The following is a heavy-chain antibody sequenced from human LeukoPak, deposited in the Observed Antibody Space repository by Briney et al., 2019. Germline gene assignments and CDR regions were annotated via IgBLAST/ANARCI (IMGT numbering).Heavy chain of an antibody. CDR2: ISGSGGST. CDR3: AKDGIVGATTSYFDY. D-gene: IGHD1-26*01. Sequence: PGGSLRLSCAASGFTFSSYAMSWVRQAPGKGLEWVSAISGSGGSTYYADSVKGWFTISRDNSKNTLYLQMNSLRAEDTAVYYCAKDGIVGATTSYFDYWGQGTLVTVSS. J-gene: IGHJ4*02. CDR1: GFTFSSYA. V-gene: IGHV3-23*01.